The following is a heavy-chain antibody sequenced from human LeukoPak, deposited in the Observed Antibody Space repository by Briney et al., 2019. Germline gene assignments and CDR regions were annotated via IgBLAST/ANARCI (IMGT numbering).Heavy chain of an antibody. Sequence: PGGSLRLSCAASGFTFSSYGMHWVRQAPGKGLEWVAFIRYDGSNKYYADSVKGRFTISRDNSKNTLYLRMNSLRAEDTALYYCAKDMEWELHGGWFDPWGQGTLVTVSS. D-gene: IGHD1-26*01. CDR2: IRYDGSNK. CDR1: GFTFSSYG. CDR3: AKDMEWELHGGWFDP. V-gene: IGHV3-30*02. J-gene: IGHJ5*02.